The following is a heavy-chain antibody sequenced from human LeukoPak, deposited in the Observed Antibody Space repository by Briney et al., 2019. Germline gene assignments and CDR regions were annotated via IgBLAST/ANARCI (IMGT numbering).Heavy chain of an antibody. J-gene: IGHJ6*03. CDR2: INTNTGNP. V-gene: IGHV7-4-1*02. CDR3: ARGLTTVIYYYYYYYMDV. D-gene: IGHD4-17*01. Sequence: VASVKVSCKASGYTFTSYAMNWVRQAPGQGLEWMGWINTNTGNPTYAQGFTGRFVFSLDTSVSTAYLQISSLKAEDTAVYYCARGLTTVIYYYYYYYMDVWGKGTTVTVSS. CDR1: GYTFTSYA.